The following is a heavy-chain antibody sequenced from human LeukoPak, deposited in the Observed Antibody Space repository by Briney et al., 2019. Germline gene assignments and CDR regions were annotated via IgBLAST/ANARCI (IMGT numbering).Heavy chain of an antibody. J-gene: IGHJ5*02. D-gene: IGHD1-7*01. CDR3: ARERWTGTTRNGWFDP. Sequence: PGGSLRLSCAASGFTFSSYSMNWVRQAPGKGLEWVSSISSSSSYIYYADSVKGRFTISRDNAKNSLYLQMNSLRAEDTAVYYCARERWTGTTRNGWFDPWGQGTLVTVSS. CDR2: ISSSSSYI. V-gene: IGHV3-21*01. CDR1: GFTFSSYS.